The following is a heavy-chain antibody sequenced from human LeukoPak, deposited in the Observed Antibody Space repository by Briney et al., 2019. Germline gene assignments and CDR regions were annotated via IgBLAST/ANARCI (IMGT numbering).Heavy chain of an antibody. CDR2: IKYDGSAK. CDR3: ARVIVLVEGASDHFDY. J-gene: IGHJ4*02. Sequence: GGSLRLSCAASGFTFSSYWMTWVRQPPGKGLEWVANIKYDGSAKYYGDSVKGRFTISRDNTKNSLYLQMNRLRAEDTAIYYCARVIVLVEGASDHFDYWGQGAPATVHS. V-gene: IGHV3-7*01. D-gene: IGHD2-2*01. CDR1: GFTFSSYW.